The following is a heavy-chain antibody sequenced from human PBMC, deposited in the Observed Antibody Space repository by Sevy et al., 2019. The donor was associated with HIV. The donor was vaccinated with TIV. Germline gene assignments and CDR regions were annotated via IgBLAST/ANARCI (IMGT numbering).Heavy chain of an antibody. CDR3: ARVPRDTATGVSYFDY. V-gene: IGHV3-30-3*01. Sequence: GGSLRLSCAASGFTFSSYAMHWVRQAPGKGLEWVAVISYDGSNKYYADSVKGRFTISRDNSKNTRYLQMNSLRAEDTAVYYCARVPRDTATGVSYFDYWGQGTLVTVSS. CDR1: GFTFSSYA. J-gene: IGHJ4*02. CDR2: ISYDGSNK. D-gene: IGHD5-18*01.